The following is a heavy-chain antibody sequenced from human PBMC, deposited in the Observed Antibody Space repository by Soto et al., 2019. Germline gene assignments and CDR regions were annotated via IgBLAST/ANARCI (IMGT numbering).Heavy chain of an antibody. V-gene: IGHV3-30-3*01. Sequence: PGGSLRLSCAASGFTFSSYAMHWVRQAPGKGLEWVAVISYDVSHKYYADSVKGRFTISRDNSKNTLYLQMNSLRAEDTAVYYCARAYGDYVVDYWGQGTLVTVSS. J-gene: IGHJ4*02. CDR3: ARAYGDYVVDY. CDR2: ISYDVSHK. D-gene: IGHD4-17*01. CDR1: GFTFSSYA.